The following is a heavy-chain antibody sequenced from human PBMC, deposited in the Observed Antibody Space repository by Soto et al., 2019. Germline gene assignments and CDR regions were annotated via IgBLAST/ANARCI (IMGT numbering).Heavy chain of an antibody. CDR2: ISSSSSTI. V-gene: IGHV3-48*01. CDR3: ARGPSYYDFWSGYPKYYFDY. CDR1: GFTFSSYS. D-gene: IGHD3-3*01. Sequence: EVQLVESGGGLVQPGGSLRLSCAASGFTFSSYSMNWVRQAPGKGLEWVSYISSSSSTIYYADSVKGRFTISRDNAKNSVYLQMNSLRAEDTAVYYCARGPSYYDFWSGYPKYYFDYWGQGTLVTVSS. J-gene: IGHJ4*02.